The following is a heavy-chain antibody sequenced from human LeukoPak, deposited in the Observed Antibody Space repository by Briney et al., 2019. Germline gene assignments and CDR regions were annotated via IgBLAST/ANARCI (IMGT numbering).Heavy chain of an antibody. CDR3: ARIPPGPYTVTETPFDY. Sequence: SVKVSCKASGGTFSSYAISWVRQAPGQGLEWMGGIIPIFGTANYAQEFQGRVTITADESISTAYLQWSSLKASDTAMYYCARIPPGPYTVTETPFDYWGQGTLVTVSS. CDR1: GGTFSSYA. D-gene: IGHD4-17*01. V-gene: IGHV1-69*13. CDR2: IIPIFGTA. J-gene: IGHJ4*02.